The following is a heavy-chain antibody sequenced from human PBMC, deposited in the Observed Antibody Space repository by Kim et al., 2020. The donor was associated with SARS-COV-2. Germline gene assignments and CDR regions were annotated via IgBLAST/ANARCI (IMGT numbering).Heavy chain of an antibody. D-gene: IGHD6-13*01. J-gene: IGHJ4*02. CDR3: ARGLNTAAALWL. V-gene: IGHV4-34*01. Sequence: NYNPSLKSRVTISVDTSKNQFSLKLSSVTAADTAVYYCARGLNTAAALWLWGQGTLVTVSS.